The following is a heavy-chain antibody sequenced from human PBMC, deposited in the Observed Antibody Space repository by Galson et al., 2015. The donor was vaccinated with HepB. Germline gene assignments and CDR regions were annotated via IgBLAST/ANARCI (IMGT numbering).Heavy chain of an antibody. CDR1: GGSFSGYY. CDR2: INHSGST. J-gene: IGHJ5*02. D-gene: IGHD2-2*01. Sequence: SLTCAVYGGSFSGYYWSWIRQPPGKGLEWIGGINHSGSTNYNPSLKSRVTISVDTSKDQFSLKLSSVTAADTAVYYCARSSPYCSSTSCYGGNWFDPWGQGTLVTVSS. V-gene: IGHV4-34*01. CDR3: ARSSPYCSSTSCYGGNWFDP.